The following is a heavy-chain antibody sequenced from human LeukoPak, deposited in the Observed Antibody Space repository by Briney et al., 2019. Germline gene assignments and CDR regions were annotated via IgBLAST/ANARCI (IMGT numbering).Heavy chain of an antibody. Sequence: PSETLSLTRTVSGGSISSSSYYWGWIRQPPGKGLEWIGSIYYSGSTYYNPSLKSRVTISVDTSKNQFSLKLSSVTAADTAVYYCARDYYDSSGYFQPTWSHPFDYWGQGTLVTVSS. J-gene: IGHJ4*02. D-gene: IGHD3-22*01. CDR1: GGSISSSSYY. CDR3: ARDYYDSSGYFQPTWSHPFDY. CDR2: IYYSGST. V-gene: IGHV4-39*01.